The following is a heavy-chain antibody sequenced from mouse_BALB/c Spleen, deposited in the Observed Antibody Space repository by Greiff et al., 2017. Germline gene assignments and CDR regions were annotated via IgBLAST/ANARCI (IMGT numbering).Heavy chain of an antibody. Sequence: QVQLKESGPGLVAPSQSLSITCTVSGFSLTGYGVNWVRQPPGKGLEWLGMIWGDGSTDYNSALKSRLSISKDNSKSQVFLKMNSLQTDDTARYYCARSRIYYSLAYWGQGTLVTVSA. D-gene: IGHD2-1*01. CDR2: IWGDGST. CDR3: ARSRIYYSLAY. CDR1: GFSLTGYG. J-gene: IGHJ3*01. V-gene: IGHV2-6-7*01.